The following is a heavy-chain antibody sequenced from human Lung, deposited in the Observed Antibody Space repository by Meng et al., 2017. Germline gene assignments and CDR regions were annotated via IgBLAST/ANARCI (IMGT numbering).Heavy chain of an antibody. J-gene: IGHJ4*02. D-gene: IGHD4-11*01. CDR1: GGSLSDYY. CDR3: ARGPTTMAHDFDY. Sequence: QVQLQQWGADLLKPSETLSLTCVVSGGSLSDYYWSWIRQPPGKGLEWIGEINHSGSTNYNPSLESRATISVDTSQNNLSLKLSSVTAADSAVYYCARGPTTMAHDFDYWGQGTLVTVSS. CDR2: INHSGST. V-gene: IGHV4-34*01.